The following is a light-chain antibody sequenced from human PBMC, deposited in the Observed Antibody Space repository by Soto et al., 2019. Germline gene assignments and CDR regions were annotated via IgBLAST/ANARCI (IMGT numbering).Light chain of an antibody. J-gene: IGKJ1*01. Sequence: EIQIANGPSTVNESVGDRATITCGASQTISTWLAWYQQKPGKAPKLLIYKASTLKSGVPSRFSGSGSGTEFTLTISSLQPDDFATYYCQHYNSYSEAFGQGTKVDTK. CDR3: QHYNSYSEA. CDR2: KAS. CDR1: QTISTW. V-gene: IGKV1-5*03.